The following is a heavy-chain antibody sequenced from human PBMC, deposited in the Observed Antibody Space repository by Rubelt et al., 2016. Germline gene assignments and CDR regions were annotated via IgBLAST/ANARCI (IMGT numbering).Heavy chain of an antibody. D-gene: IGHD2-2*01. CDR2: FDPEDGET. J-gene: IGHJ4*02. V-gene: IGHV1-24*01. CDR1: GYTLTELS. CDR3: ATGSVVVPAHVPARDY. Sequence: QVQLVQSGAEVKKPGASVKVSCKVSGYTLTELSMHWVRQAPGKGLEWMGGFDPEDGETIYAQKFQGRVTMTEYTSTDTSYMERSSLRSEDTAVYYCATGSVVVPAHVPARDYWGQGTLVTVSS.